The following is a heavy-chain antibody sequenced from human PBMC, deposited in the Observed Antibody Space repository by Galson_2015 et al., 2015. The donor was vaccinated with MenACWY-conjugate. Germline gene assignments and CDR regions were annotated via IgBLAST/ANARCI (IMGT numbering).Heavy chain of an antibody. J-gene: IGHJ5*02. V-gene: IGHV1-69*13. Sequence: SVKVSCKASGGTFSSYAISWVRQAPGQGLEWMGGIIPIFGTANYAQKFQGRVTITADESTSTAYMELSSLRSGDTAVYYCAREGGSLGNWFDPWGQGTLVTVSS. CDR2: IIPIFGTA. CDR1: GGTFSSYA. CDR3: AREGGSLGNWFDP. D-gene: IGHD2-15*01.